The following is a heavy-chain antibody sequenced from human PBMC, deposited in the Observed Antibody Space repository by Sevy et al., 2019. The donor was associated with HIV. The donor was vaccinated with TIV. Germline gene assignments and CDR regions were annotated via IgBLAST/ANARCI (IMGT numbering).Heavy chain of an antibody. Sequence: GGSLRLSCAASGFTFSSYGMHWVRQAPGKGLEWVAVISYDGSTKYYADSVKGRFTISRDNSKNTLYLQMNSLRAEDTAVYYCAKVLSSSVSSSLAPLDYWGQGTLVTVSS. CDR3: AKVLSSSVSSSLAPLDY. V-gene: IGHV3-30*18. CDR1: GFTFSSYG. J-gene: IGHJ4*02. CDR2: ISYDGSTK. D-gene: IGHD6-6*01.